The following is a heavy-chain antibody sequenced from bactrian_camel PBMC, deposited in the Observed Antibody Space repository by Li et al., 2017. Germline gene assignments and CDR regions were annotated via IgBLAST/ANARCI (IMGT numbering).Heavy chain of an antibody. Sequence: HVQLVESGGGSVQAGGSLRLSCATTRYTIHKPYRLAWFRQGPEKEREGVASIDDNGALNYADSVTGRFTMSRDSQKNTIFLQMASLMPEDTGTYYCAAARQGLYGPAWRRTTAYNYWGQGTQVTVS. CDR1: RYTIHKPY. CDR2: IDDNGAL. V-gene: IGHV3S53*01. CDR3: AAARQGLYGPAWRRTTAYNY. J-gene: IGHJ4*01. D-gene: IGHD6*01.